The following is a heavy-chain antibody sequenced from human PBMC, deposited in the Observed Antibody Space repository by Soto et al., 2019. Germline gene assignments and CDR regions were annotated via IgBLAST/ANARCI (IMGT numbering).Heavy chain of an antibody. CDR2: INPGDGET. D-gene: IGHD3-16*01. CDR3: ARDYDYVWGTLS. J-gene: IGHJ5*02. V-gene: IGHV1-24*01. CDR1: GYTLTELS. Sequence: ASVKVSCKVSGYTLTELSMHWVRQAPGKGLEWMGVINPGDGETIYAQKFQGRVTMTEDTSTNTAYMELSSLRSEDTAVYYCARDYDYVWGTLSWGQGTLVTVS.